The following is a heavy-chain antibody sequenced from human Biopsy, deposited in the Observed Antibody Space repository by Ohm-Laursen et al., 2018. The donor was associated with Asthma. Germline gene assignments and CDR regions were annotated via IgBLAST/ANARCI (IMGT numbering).Heavy chain of an antibody. D-gene: IGHD1-1*01. Sequence: TLSLTCAVSGDSISSNSWWTWVRQSPGRGLEWIGEIYYSGSTNYHPSLKGRVTISVAKSKNQFSLRLTSVTAADTAVYYCARAIGTGDRYFDVWGRGTLVTVSS. CDR3: ARAIGTGDRYFDV. CDR2: IYYSGST. J-gene: IGHJ2*01. V-gene: IGHV4-4*02. CDR1: GDSISSNSW.